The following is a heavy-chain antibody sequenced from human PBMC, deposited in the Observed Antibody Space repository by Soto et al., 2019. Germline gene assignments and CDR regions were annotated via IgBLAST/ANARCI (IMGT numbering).Heavy chain of an antibody. CDR3: ARVLTGDYYDSSGYLFDY. V-gene: IGHV4-38-2*01. J-gene: IGHJ4*02. D-gene: IGHD3-22*01. CDR1: GYSISSGYY. CDR2: IYHSGST. Sequence: SETLSLTCAVSGYSISSGYYWGWIRQPPGKGREWIGSIYHSGSTYYNPSLKSRVTISVDTSKNQFSLKLSSVTAADTAVYYCARVLTGDYYDSSGYLFDYWGQGTLVTVSS.